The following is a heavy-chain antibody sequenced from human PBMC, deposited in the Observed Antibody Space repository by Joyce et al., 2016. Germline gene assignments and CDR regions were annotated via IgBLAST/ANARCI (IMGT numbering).Heavy chain of an antibody. CDR3: VRPRVAVAGTRWFDP. Sequence: EVQLLESGGGLVQPGGCLRLSSAASGFTFVGYAMSWVRQAPGKGLEGVSAIGAGSRGTHYADSVRGRFTISRDDSDNSLYLHMSGLRSDDTAVYYCVRPRVAVAGTRWFDPWGQGTLVTVSS. CDR2: IGAGSRGT. D-gene: IGHD6-13*01. J-gene: IGHJ5*02. CDR1: GFTFVGYA. V-gene: IGHV3-23*01.